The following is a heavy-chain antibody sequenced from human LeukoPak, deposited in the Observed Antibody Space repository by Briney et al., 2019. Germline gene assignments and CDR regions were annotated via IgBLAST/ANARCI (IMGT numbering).Heavy chain of an antibody. Sequence: GGSLRLSCAASRFTFSSYAMSWVRQAPGKGLEWVSAISGSGGSTYYADSVKGRFTISRDNSKNTLYLQMNSLRAEDTAVYYCAKDYDFWSGYYTIPPLFDYWGQGTLVTVSS. J-gene: IGHJ4*02. D-gene: IGHD3-3*01. CDR2: ISGSGGST. CDR3: AKDYDFWSGYYTIPPLFDY. CDR1: RFTFSSYA. V-gene: IGHV3-23*01.